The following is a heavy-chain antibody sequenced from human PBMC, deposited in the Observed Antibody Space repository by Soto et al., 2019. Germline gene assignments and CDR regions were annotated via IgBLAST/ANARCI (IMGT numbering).Heavy chain of an antibody. J-gene: IGHJ4*02. D-gene: IGHD3-10*01. CDR2: MNPNSGNT. Sequence: QVQLVQSGAEVKKPGASVKVSCKASGYTFTSYDINWVRQATGQGLEWMGWMNPNSGNTAYAQKIQGRVTITRNTATSTAYMDLSSLRSEDTAVNYRARERGGIDYWGQGTLVTVAS. CDR1: GYTFTSYD. CDR3: ARERGGIDY. V-gene: IGHV1-8*01.